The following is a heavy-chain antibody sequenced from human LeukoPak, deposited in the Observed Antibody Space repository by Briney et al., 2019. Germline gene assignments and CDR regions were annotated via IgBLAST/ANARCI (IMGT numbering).Heavy chain of an antibody. CDR2: INPNSGGT. V-gene: IGHV1-2*02. J-gene: IGHJ4*02. D-gene: IGHD6-13*01. Sequence: GASVKVSCKASAYTFTAYYMHWARQAPGQGLEWMGWINPNSGGTNYAQKFQGRVTMTRDTSISTAYMELSSLKSDDTAVYYCARDRGGDSSSGYYYFDYWGQGTLVTVSS. CDR3: ARDRGGDSSSGYYYFDY. CDR1: AYTFTAYY.